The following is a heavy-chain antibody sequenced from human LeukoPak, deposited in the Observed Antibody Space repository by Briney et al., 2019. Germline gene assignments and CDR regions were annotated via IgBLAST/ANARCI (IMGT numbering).Heavy chain of an antibody. CDR3: ARGYPMDWNYFDY. CDR2: INPNSGGT. Sequence: ASVKVSCKASGYTFTGYYMYWVRQAPGQGLEWMGWINPNSGGTNYAQKFQGRVTMTRDTSISTAYMELSRLRSEDTAVYYCARGYPMDWNYFDYWGQGLLVTVSS. J-gene: IGHJ4*02. D-gene: IGHD3/OR15-3a*01. CDR1: GYTFTGYY. V-gene: IGHV1-2*02.